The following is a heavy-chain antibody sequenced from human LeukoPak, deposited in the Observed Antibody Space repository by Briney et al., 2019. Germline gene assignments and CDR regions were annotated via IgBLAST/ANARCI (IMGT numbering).Heavy chain of an antibody. V-gene: IGHV3-33*01. Sequence: GGSLRLSCAASGFTFSSYGMHWVRQAPGKGLEWVAVIWYDGSNKYYADSVKGRFTISRDNSKNTLYLQMNSLRAEDTAVYYCARINTGIAAAGTSWDYYGMDVWGQGTTVTVSS. CDR2: IWYDGSNK. CDR1: GFTFSSYG. J-gene: IGHJ6*02. D-gene: IGHD6-13*01. CDR3: ARINTGIAAAGTSWDYYGMDV.